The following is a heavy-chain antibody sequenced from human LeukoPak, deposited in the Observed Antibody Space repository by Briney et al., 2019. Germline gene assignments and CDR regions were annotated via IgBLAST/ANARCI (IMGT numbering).Heavy chain of an antibody. CDR3: AGSSVATSEYFQH. CDR2: IYRGGST. CDR1: GFTVSSNY. Sequence: VQPGGSLRLSCAASGFTVSSNYMSWVRQAPGKGLEWVSVIYRGGSTYYTDSVKGRFTISRDNSKNTLYLQMNSLRAEDTAVYYCAGSSVATSEYFQHWGQGTLVTVSS. D-gene: IGHD5-12*01. V-gene: IGHV3-66*01. J-gene: IGHJ1*01.